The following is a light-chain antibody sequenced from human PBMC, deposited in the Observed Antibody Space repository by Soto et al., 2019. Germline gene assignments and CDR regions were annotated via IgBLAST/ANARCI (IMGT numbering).Light chain of an antibody. CDR2: EGS. Sequence: QSVLTQPASVSGSPGQSITISCTGTSSDVGSYNLVSWYQHHPGKAPKLMIYEGSKRPSGVSNRFSGSKSGNTASLTISGLQAEDEADYYCCSYAASGTLVFGGGTKLTVL. CDR3: CSYAASGTLV. CDR1: SSDVGSYNL. J-gene: IGLJ2*01. V-gene: IGLV2-23*01.